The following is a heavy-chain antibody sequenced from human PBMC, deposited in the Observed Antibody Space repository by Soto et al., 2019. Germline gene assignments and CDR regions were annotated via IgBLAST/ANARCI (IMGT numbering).Heavy chain of an antibody. CDR2: IYYSGST. CDR1: GGSISSSSYY. CDR3: ARLSTVTTWDHDYGMDI. J-gene: IGHJ6*02. Sequence: SSETLSLTCTVSGGSISSSSYYWGWIRQPPGKGLEWIGSIYYSGSTYDNPPLKSRVTLSVDTSQNPSSLQLSSVAAADTAVYYCARLSTVTTWDHDYGMDIWGEETTVTVS. D-gene: IGHD4-17*01. V-gene: IGHV4-39*01.